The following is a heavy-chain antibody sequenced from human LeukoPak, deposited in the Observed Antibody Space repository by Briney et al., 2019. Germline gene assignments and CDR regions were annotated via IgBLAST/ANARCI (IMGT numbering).Heavy chain of an antibody. Sequence: SETLSLTCAVSGGSISSGGYSWRWLRQPPGKGLEWIGYIYQSGNTYYNPSLKSRVTISVDRSKNQFSLKLSSVTAADTAVYYCARESYGMDVWGQGTTVTVSS. CDR3: ARESYGMDV. CDR1: GGSISSGGYS. J-gene: IGHJ6*02. V-gene: IGHV4-30-2*01. CDR2: IYQSGNT.